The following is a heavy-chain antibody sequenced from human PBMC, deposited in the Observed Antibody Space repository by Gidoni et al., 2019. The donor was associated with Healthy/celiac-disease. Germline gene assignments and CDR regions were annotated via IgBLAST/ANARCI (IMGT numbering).Heavy chain of an antibody. Sequence: QVQLVESGGGVVQPGRSLRLSCAASGFTFSSYAMHWVRQAPGKGLEWVAVISYDGSNKYYADSVKGRFTISRDNSKNTLYLQMNSLRAEDTAVYYCAREPAGDYRGNWGQGTLVTVSS. D-gene: IGHD4-17*01. V-gene: IGHV3-30-3*01. J-gene: IGHJ4*02. CDR2: ISYDGSNK. CDR3: AREPAGDYRGN. CDR1: GFTFSSYA.